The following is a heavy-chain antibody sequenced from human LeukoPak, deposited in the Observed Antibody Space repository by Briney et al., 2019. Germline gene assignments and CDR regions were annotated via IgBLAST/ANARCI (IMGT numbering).Heavy chain of an antibody. CDR1: GFTLSNYW. V-gene: IGHV3-7*01. CDR3: VSTMTFDY. D-gene: IGHD3-22*01. Sequence: GGSLRLSCAVSGFTLSNYWMSWVRQAPGKGLEWVANIKQDGSETYYVDSVKGRFTISRDNAKSPVYLQMNSLRVEDTAVYFCVSTMTFDYWGQGTLVTVSS. J-gene: IGHJ4*02. CDR2: IKQDGSET.